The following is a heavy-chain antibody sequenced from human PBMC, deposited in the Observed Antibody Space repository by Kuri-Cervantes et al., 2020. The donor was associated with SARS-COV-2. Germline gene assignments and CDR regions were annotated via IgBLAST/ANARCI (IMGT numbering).Heavy chain of an antibody. CDR1: GYTFTSYD. CDR2: MNPNSGNT. CDR3: ARAGPAYGGYAFDI. D-gene: IGHD4-23*01. V-gene: IGHV1-8*01. J-gene: IGHJ3*02. Sequence: ASVKVSCKASGYTFTSYDINWVRQATGQGLEWMGWMNPNSGNTGYAQKFQGRVTMTRNTSISTAYMELSSLRSEDTAVYYCARAGPAYGGYAFDIWGQGTMVTVSS.